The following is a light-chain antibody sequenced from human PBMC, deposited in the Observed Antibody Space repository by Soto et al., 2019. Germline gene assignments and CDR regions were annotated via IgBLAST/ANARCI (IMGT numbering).Light chain of an antibody. V-gene: IGKV3-20*01. CDR1: QSVTSSY. Sequence: EIVMTQSPGTLSLSPGERATLSCRASQSVTSSYLAWYQQKPGHAPSLLIYGASSRATGIPDRFSGSGSGTDFTLTISRLEPEDFAVYYCQQYGSSLLTFGQGTRLEIK. J-gene: IGKJ5*01. CDR2: GAS. CDR3: QQYGSSLLT.